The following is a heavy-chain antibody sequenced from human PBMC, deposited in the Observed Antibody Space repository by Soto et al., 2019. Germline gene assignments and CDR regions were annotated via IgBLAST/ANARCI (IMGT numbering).Heavy chain of an antibody. CDR1: GFIFSSYA. V-gene: IGHV3-30-3*01. CDR2: IASDGSNK. J-gene: IGHJ6*02. Sequence: QVQLVESGVGVVQPGRSLRLSCAASGFIFSSYALHCVRQAPGKGLEWLAVIASDGSNKYYADSVKGRFTISRDNSKNTLYLQMSSLRAEDTAVYYCARTGILHGMDDWGQRNKVTVSS. CDR3: ARTGILHGMDD. D-gene: IGHD2-15*01.